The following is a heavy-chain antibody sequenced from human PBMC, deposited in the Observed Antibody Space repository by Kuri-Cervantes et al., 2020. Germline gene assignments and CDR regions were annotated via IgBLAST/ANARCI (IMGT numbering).Heavy chain of an antibody. CDR3: ARDVRFLGRHNWFDP. V-gene: IGHV4-61*01. CDR2: IYYSGST. Sequence: SETLSLTCTVSGYSISSGYYWSWIRQPPGKGLEWIGYIYYSGSTNYNPSLKSRVTISVDTSKNQFSLKLSSVTAADTAVYYCARDVRFLGRHNWFDPWGQGTLVTVSS. CDR1: GYSISSGYY. J-gene: IGHJ5*02. D-gene: IGHD3-3*01.